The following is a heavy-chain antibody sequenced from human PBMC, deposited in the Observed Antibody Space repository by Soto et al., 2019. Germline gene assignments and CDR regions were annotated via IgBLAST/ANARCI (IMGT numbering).Heavy chain of an antibody. CDR2: ISYDGSNK. CDR3: ARDKVDGNISERGYYFDS. V-gene: IGHV3-30-3*01. CDR1: GFTFSSYA. Sequence: GGSLRLSCAASGFTFSSYAMHWVRQAPGKGLEWVAVISYDGSNKYYADSVKGRFTISRDNSKNTLYLQMNSLRAEDTAVYYCARDKVDGNISERGYYFDSWGQGTVVTVSS. D-gene: IGHD5-12*01. J-gene: IGHJ4*02.